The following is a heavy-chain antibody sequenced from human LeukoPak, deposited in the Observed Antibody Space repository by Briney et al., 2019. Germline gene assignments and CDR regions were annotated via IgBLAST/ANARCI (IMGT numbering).Heavy chain of an antibody. Sequence: PGGSLRLSCAASGFTFSNYGMHWVRQAPGKGLEWVSVISGRGGSTYYADSVKGRFTISRDNSKNTLYLQMDSLRAGDTAVYYCARGRLRVIDAFDIWGQGTMVTVSS. CDR2: ISGRGGST. CDR3: ARGRLRVIDAFDI. D-gene: IGHD2-21*01. J-gene: IGHJ3*02. CDR1: GFTFSNYG. V-gene: IGHV3-23*01.